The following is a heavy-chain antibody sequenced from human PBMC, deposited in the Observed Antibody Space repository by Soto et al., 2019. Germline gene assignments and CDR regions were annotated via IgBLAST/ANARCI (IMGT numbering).Heavy chain of an antibody. CDR1: GYHNSSNA. CDR3: ASSVSPGPVDRTLDY. D-gene: IGHD6-19*01. CDR2: IIPIFGTA. Sequence: ASLLVSWNQGGYHNSSNATCREREDTGQGLEWMGGIIPIFGTANYAQKFQGRVTITADESTSTAYMELSSLRSEDTAVYYCASSVSPGPVDRTLDYWGQRTLGSVSS. J-gene: IGHJ4*02. V-gene: IGHV1-69*01.